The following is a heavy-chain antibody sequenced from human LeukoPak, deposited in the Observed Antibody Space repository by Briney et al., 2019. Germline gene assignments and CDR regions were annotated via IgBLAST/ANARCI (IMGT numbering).Heavy chain of an antibody. CDR2: IKQDGSEK. D-gene: IGHD1-26*01. CDR1: GFTFSSYW. J-gene: IGHJ4*02. V-gene: IGHV3-7*01. Sequence: PGGSLRLSCAASGFTFSSYWMSWVRQAPGKGLEWVANIKQDGSEKYYVDSVKGRFTISRDNTKNTLYLQVNSLRAEDTAVYYCTRGAAGANDYWGQGTLVTVSS. CDR3: TRGAAGANDY.